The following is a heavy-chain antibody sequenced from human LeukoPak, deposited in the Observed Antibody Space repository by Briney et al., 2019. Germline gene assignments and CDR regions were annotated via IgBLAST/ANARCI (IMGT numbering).Heavy chain of an antibody. D-gene: IGHD3-9*01. CDR3: TTYYDILTGYYTTDY. CDR2: IRSKACGGTT. CDR1: GFTFGDYA. V-gene: IGHV3-49*04. J-gene: IGHJ4*02. Sequence: GGSLRLSCTASGFTFGDYAMSWVRQAPGKGLEWVGFIRSKACGGTTEYAASVKGRFTISRDDSKSIAYLQMNSLKTEDTAVYYCTTYYDILTGYYTTDYWGQGTLVTVSS.